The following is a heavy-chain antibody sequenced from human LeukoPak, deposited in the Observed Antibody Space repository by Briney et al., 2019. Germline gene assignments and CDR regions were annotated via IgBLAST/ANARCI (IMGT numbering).Heavy chain of an antibody. V-gene: IGHV3-30*18. Sequence: GRTLRLSCAASGVTFSSYSMHWVRQAQGKGVEWVAPSLYDGINIYYAASVKRLFPIPSANSNNTLYLQMNSLRAEDKDVSYYAKSSSGCYFAYWGKRTLVTVST. CDR2: SLYDGINI. CDR3: AKSSSGCYFAY. J-gene: IGHJ4*02. D-gene: IGHD6-19*01. CDR1: GVTFSSYS.